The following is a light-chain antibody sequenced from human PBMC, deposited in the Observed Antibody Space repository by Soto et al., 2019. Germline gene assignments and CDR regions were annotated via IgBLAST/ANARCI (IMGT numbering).Light chain of an antibody. CDR3: QQYQTYST. V-gene: IGKV1-5*01. Sequence: DIQMTQSPSTLSASFGDRVTITCRASQSIRSLLACYQQKPGKAPKVLIYDASSLGSGVPSRFSGSGSGTEFTLTISSLQPDDFATYFCQQYQTYSTFGQGTRLEI. CDR2: DAS. J-gene: IGKJ5*01. CDR1: QSIRSL.